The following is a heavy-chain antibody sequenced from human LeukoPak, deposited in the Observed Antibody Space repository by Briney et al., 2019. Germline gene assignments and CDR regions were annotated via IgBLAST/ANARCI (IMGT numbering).Heavy chain of an antibody. CDR3: ARGSSADYYYGMDV. CDR1: GGSISSYY. Sequence: TSETLSPTCTVSGGSISSYYWSWIRQPPGKGLEWIGYIYYSGSTNYNPSLKSRVTISVDTSKNQFSLKLSSVTAADTAVYYCARGSSADYYYGMDVWGQGTTVTVSS. CDR2: IYYSGST. D-gene: IGHD6-25*01. J-gene: IGHJ6*02. V-gene: IGHV4-59*01.